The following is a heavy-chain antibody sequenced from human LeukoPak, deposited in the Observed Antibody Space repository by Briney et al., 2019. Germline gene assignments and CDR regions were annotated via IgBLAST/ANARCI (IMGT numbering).Heavy chain of an antibody. CDR2: ISGSGGST. CDR3: AKGDTTTMIVVVITTLFDY. CDR1: GFTFSSYA. Sequence: PGGSLRLSCAASGFTFSSYAMSWVRQAPGKGLEWVSAISGSGGSTYYADSVKGRFTISRDNSKNTLYLQMNSLRAEDTAVYYCAKGDTTTMIVVVITTLFDYWGQGTLVTVSS. D-gene: IGHD3-22*01. J-gene: IGHJ4*02. V-gene: IGHV3-23*01.